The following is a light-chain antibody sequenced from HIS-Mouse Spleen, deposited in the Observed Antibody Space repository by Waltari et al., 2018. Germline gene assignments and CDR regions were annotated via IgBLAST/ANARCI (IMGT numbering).Light chain of an antibody. CDR3: CSYAGSYTGV. V-gene: IGLV2-11*01. CDR2: DVS. Sequence: QSALTQPRSVSGSPGQSVTISCTGTSSDVGGYNYVSWYQQHPGKAPNLMIYDVSKRRAGVPDRFSGSKSGNTASLTISGLQAEDEADYYSCSYAGSYTGVFGTGTKVTVL. J-gene: IGLJ1*01. CDR1: SSDVGGYNY.